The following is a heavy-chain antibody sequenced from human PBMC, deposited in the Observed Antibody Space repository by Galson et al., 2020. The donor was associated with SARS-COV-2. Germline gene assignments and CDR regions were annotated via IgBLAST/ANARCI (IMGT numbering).Heavy chain of an antibody. CDR1: VGSFSGYY. Sequence: SETLSLTCAASVGSFSGYYWTWIRQAPGEGLEWIGAINHSGSTNYNPSLKSRVTISVDTSKNQFSLNMGSVAAADTGVYYCARGTVGVPAAPGYFDYWGQGTLVTVSS. J-gene: IGHJ4*02. CDR3: ARGTVGVPAAPGYFDY. V-gene: IGHV4-34*01. D-gene: IGHD2-2*01. CDR2: INHSGST.